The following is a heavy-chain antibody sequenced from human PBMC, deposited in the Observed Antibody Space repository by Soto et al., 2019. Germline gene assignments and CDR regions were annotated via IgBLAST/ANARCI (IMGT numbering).Heavy chain of an antibody. V-gene: IGHV4-34*01. CDR1: GGSFSDYY. D-gene: IGHD3-10*01. Sequence: QVQLQQWGTGLLKPSETLSLTCAVSGGSFSDYYWSWIRQPPGKGLEWIGEVHRSGTTKYNPSLKSRATISVDTSKNQFSLKLSSVTAADTAVYYCASWFYGSGSYYVSSENWFDPWGQGTLVTVSS. J-gene: IGHJ5*02. CDR3: ASWFYGSGSYYVSSENWFDP. CDR2: VHRSGTT.